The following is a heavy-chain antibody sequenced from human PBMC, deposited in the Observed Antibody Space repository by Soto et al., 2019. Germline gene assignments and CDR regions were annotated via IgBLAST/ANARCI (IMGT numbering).Heavy chain of an antibody. Sequence: QVQLVQSGAEVKKPGASVKVSCKASGYTFIDYYIHWVRQAPGQGLEWMGWINPSNGGTKFAQKFQGRVTMTRDTSIGTAYMELITLQSDDTAVYYCARDGGSHYYDSLGCIVYWGQGALVTVSS. CDR2: INPSNGGT. J-gene: IGHJ4*02. CDR1: GYTFIDYY. D-gene: IGHD3-22*01. V-gene: IGHV1-2*02. CDR3: ARDGGSHYYDSLGCIVY.